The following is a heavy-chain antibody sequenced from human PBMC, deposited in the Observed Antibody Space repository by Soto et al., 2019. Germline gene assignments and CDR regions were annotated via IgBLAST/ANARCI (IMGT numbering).Heavy chain of an antibody. Sequence: GASVKVSCKASGFTFTSSAVQWVRQARGQRLEWIGWIVVGSGNTNYAQKFQERVTITRDMSTSTAYMELSSLRSEDTAVYYCAASPSPLRFLDWLSPPNWFDPWGQGTLVTVSS. D-gene: IGHD3-3*01. J-gene: IGHJ5*02. V-gene: IGHV1-58*01. CDR1: GFTFTSSA. CDR2: IVVGSGNT. CDR3: AASPSPLRFLDWLSPPNWFDP.